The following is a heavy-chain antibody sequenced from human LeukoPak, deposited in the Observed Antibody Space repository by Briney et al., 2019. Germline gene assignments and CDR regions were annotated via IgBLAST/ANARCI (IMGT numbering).Heavy chain of an antibody. D-gene: IGHD3-22*01. CDR3: ARDWYYYDSGDYPGGY. J-gene: IGHJ4*02. CDR1: GGTFSSYA. CDR2: IIPILHMT. Sequence: SVTVSCKTSGGTFSSYAIRWVRQAPGQGREWMGRIIPILHMTHYALKFQGRVTITADKSTSTSFMELSSLTSEDTAVYYCARDWYYYDSGDYPGGYWGQGTLVIVSS. V-gene: IGHV1-69*04.